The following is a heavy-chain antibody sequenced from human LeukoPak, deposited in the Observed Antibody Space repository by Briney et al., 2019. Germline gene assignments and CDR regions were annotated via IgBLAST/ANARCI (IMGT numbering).Heavy chain of an antibody. V-gene: IGHV3-53*01. CDR1: GLTVSSNY. CDR2: LYIGGNT. CDR3: TTAAGYNYGQY. D-gene: IGHD5-18*01. J-gene: IGHJ4*02. Sequence: GGSLRLSCAASGLTVSSNYMNWDRQAPGKGLEWVSALYIGGNTYYADSVRGRFTISRDNSKNTLYLQMNSLRAEDTAIYYCTTAAGYNYGQYWGQGTLVTVSS.